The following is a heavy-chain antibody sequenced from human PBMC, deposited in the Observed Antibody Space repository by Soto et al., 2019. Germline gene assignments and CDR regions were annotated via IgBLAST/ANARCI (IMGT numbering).Heavy chain of an antibody. CDR1: GFTFSSYS. CDR2: ISSSSSTI. D-gene: IGHD2-21*01. J-gene: IGHJ4*02. V-gene: IGHV3-48*01. CDR3: ASLVQQTVIRGGVDY. Sequence: EVQLVESGGGLVQPGGSLRLSCAASGFTFSSYSMNWVRQAPGKGLEWVSYISSSSSTIYYADSVKGRFTISRDNAKNSLYLQMNSLRAEDTAVYYCASLVQQTVIRGGVDYWGQGTLVTVSS.